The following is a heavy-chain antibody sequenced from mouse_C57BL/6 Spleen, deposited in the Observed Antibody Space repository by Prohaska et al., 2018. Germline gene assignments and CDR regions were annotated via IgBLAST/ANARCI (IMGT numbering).Heavy chain of an antibody. Sequence: EVQLQQSGAELVKPGASVKLSCTASGFNIKDYYMPWLKQRTEQGLAWIGRIEPEDGETKYAPKFQGKATITAETASNTADRQTSSRTSEDIAVYYCARDYGSSGFWGTGTTVTVSS. J-gene: IGHJ1*03. CDR1: GFNIKDYY. CDR2: IEPEDGET. V-gene: IGHV14-2*01. CDR3: ARDYGSSGF. D-gene: IGHD1-1*01.